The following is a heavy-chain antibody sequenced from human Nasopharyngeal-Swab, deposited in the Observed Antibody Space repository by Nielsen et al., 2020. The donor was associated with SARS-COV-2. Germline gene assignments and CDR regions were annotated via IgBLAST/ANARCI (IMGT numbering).Heavy chain of an antibody. CDR1: GFTFSSYA. CDR2: ISWNSGSI. CDR3: AKDLSSGWYGWFDP. D-gene: IGHD6-19*01. J-gene: IGHJ5*02. Sequence: SLKISCAASGFTFSSYAMSWVRQAPGKGLEWVSGISWNSGSIGYADSVKGRFTISRDNAKNSLYLQMNSLRAEDTALYYCAKDLSSGWYGWFDPWGQGTLVTVSS. V-gene: IGHV3-9*01.